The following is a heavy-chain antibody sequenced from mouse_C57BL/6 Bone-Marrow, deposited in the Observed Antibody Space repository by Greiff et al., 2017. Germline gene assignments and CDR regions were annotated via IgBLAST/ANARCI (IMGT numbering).Heavy chain of an antibody. J-gene: IGHJ1*03. CDR1: GYAFTNYL. V-gene: IGHV1-54*01. CDR2: INPGSGGT. Sequence: QVHVKQSGAELVRPGTSVKVSCKASGYAFTNYLIEWVKQRPGQGLEWIGVINPGSGGTNYKQKFKGKATRTAAKSSRTAYMQLSSLTSEDSAVYFCARKEYGYFNVWGTGTTVTVSS. CDR3: ARKEYGYFNV.